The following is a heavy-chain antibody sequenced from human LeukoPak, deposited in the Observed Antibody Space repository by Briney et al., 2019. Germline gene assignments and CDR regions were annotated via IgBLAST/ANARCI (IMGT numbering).Heavy chain of an antibody. J-gene: IGHJ4*02. V-gene: IGHV3-53*01. Sequence: GGSLRLSCAASGFTVSSNYMSWVRQAPGKGLEWVSVIYSSGSTYYADSVKGRFTISRDNSKNTLYLQMNSLRAEDTAVYYCARAGYYDSSGYFVGPYFDYWGQGTLVTVSS. CDR3: ARAGYYDSSGYFVGPYFDY. D-gene: IGHD3-22*01. CDR2: IYSSGST. CDR1: GFTVSSNY.